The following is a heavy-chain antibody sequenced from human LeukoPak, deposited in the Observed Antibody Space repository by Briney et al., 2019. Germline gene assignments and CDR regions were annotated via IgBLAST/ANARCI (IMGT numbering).Heavy chain of an antibody. Sequence: ASVKASCKASGYTLTSYRISWVRQAPGQGLEWMGWISAYNGNTNYAQKLQGRVTMTTDTSTSTAYMELRSLRSDDTAVYYCARTRRYCSGGSCYFDYWGQGTLVTVSS. CDR1: GYTLTSYR. CDR3: ARTRRYCSGGSCYFDY. V-gene: IGHV1-18*01. CDR2: ISAYNGNT. D-gene: IGHD2-15*01. J-gene: IGHJ4*02.